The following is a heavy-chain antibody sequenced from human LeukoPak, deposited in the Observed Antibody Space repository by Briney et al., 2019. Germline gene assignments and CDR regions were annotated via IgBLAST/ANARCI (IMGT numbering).Heavy chain of an antibody. D-gene: IGHD1-26*01. V-gene: IGHV4-38-2*02. CDR3: ASLRERSYYARGFDY. CDR1: GHSISSGYF. Sequence: ETLSLTCTVSGHSISSGYFWGWIRQPPGKGLEWIGSIYHSGSTHYNPSLKSRVTISVDTSKNQFPLKLSSVTAADTAVYYCASLRERSYYARGFDYWGQGTLVTVSS. CDR2: IYHSGST. J-gene: IGHJ4*02.